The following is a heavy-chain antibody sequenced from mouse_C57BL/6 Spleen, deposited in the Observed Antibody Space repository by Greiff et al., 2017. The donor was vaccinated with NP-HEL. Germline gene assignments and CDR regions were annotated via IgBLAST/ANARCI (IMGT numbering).Heavy chain of an antibody. V-gene: IGHV14-4*01. Sequence: EVQLQQSGAELVRPGASVKLSCTASGFNIKDDYMHWVKQRPEQGLAWIGWIDPDNGDTEYASRFQGKATITADTSANTAYLQLSSRTSEDTAVYHWTTPVTRAVATNVDYWGQGATLTDAS. CDR3: TTPVTRAVATNVDY. CDR1: GFNIKDDY. CDR2: IDPDNGDT. D-gene: IGHD1-1*01. J-gene: IGHJ2*01.